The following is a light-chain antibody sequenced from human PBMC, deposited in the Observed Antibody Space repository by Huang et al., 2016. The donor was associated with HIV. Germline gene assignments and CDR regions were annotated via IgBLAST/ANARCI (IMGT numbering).Light chain of an antibody. V-gene: IGKV3-20*01. Sequence: EIVLTQSPGTLSLSPGERATLSCRASQSVSSTFLAWYQQKLGQDPRLLMYDAASRATGIPDRFSASGSGTDFTLTISRLEPEDFAVYYCQQYSTSPPRTFGQGTRVEIK. CDR3: QQYSTSPPRT. CDR1: QSVSSTF. CDR2: DAA. J-gene: IGKJ1*01.